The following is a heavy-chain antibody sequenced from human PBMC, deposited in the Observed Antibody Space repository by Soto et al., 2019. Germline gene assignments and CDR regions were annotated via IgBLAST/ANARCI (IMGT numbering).Heavy chain of an antibody. CDR3: ASIYSSSWYDDY. Sequence: ASVKVSCKASGGTLSSYAISWVRQAPGQGLEWMGGIIPIFGTANYAQKFQGRVTITADESTSTAYMELSSLRSEDTAVYYCASIYSSSWYDDYWGQGTLVTVPS. J-gene: IGHJ4*02. D-gene: IGHD6-13*01. V-gene: IGHV1-69*13. CDR2: IIPIFGTA. CDR1: GGTLSSYA.